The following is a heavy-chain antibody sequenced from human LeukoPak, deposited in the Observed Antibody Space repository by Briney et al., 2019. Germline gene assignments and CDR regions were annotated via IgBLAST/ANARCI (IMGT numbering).Heavy chain of an antibody. D-gene: IGHD6-19*01. J-gene: IGHJ4*02. Sequence: GGSLRLSCAASGFTFSSYAMTWVRQAPGKGLEWVSTISGSGASTYYADSVKGRFTISRDNSKNTLYLQMNSLRAEDTAVYYCAKDSSGCLDYWGQGTLVTVSS. V-gene: IGHV3-23*01. CDR3: AKDSSGCLDY. CDR1: GFTFSSYA. CDR2: ISGSGAST.